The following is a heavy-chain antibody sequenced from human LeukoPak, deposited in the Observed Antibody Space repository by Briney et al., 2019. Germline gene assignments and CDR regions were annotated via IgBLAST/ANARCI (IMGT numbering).Heavy chain of an antibody. CDR3: AKLIRVAVAGNFDY. D-gene: IGHD6-19*01. V-gene: IGHV3-23*01. Sequence: GGSLKLSCEASGFTFTSYAMSWVRQAPGKGLEWVSAISGSGGSTYYADSVKGRFTISRDNSKNTLYLQMNSLRAEDTAVYYCAKLIRVAVAGNFDYWGQGTLVTVSS. CDR2: ISGSGGST. CDR1: GFTFTSYA. J-gene: IGHJ4*02.